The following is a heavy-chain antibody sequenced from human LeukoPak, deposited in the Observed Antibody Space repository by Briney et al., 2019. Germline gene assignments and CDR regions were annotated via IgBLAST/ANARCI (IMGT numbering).Heavy chain of an antibody. J-gene: IGHJ4*02. CDR1: GGSISSYY. Sequence: SETLSLTCTVSGGSISSYYWRWIRQPPGKGLEWIGYIYYSGSTNYNPSLKSRVTISVDTSKNQFSLKLSSVTAADTAVYYCARGNLRGYSGYDPLVDYWGQGTLVTVSS. CDR2: IYYSGST. V-gene: IGHV4-59*01. D-gene: IGHD5-12*01. CDR3: ARGNLRGYSGYDPLVDY.